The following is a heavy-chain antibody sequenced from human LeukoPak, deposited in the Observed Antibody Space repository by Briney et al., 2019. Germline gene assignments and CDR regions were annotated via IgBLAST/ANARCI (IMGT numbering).Heavy chain of an antibody. Sequence: PGGSLRLSCAASGFTFSSYEMNWVRQAPGKGLEWVSYISNSGSIMYYADSVKGRFTIARDNAKNSLYLQMNSLRAEDTAVYYCAKYGVVLPPGSHIPHWFDFWGQGSLVTVSS. J-gene: IGHJ5*01. CDR3: AKYGVVLPPGSHIPHWFDF. V-gene: IGHV3-48*03. D-gene: IGHD2-15*01. CDR2: ISNSGSIM. CDR1: GFTFSSYE.